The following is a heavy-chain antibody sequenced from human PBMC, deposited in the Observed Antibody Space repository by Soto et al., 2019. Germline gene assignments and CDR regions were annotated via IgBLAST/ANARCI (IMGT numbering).Heavy chain of an antibody. J-gene: IGHJ3*02. Sequence: GGSLRLSCAASGFSFSDYGMHWVRQAPGKGLEWVAVVWYDAVTKYYADSVKGRFTISRDNSKNTIYLEMNSLRDEDTATYYCAREGPVPGTNAFDIWGQGTKVTVSS. CDR2: VWYDAVTK. V-gene: IGHV3-33*01. D-gene: IGHD4-17*01. CDR3: AREGPVPGTNAFDI. CDR1: GFSFSDYG.